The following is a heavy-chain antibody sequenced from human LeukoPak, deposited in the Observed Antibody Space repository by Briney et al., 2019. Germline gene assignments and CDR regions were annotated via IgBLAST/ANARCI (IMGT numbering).Heavy chain of an antibody. V-gene: IGHV1-8*01. D-gene: IGHD6-19*01. CDR3: ARDHSSGLYYFDS. Sequence: GASVKVSCKASGYTFTSYDINWVRQATGQGLEWVGWMNPNSGNTGYAQKFQGRVTMTRNTSISTAYMELSSLRSEDTAVYYCARDHSSGLYYFDSWGQGTLVTVSS. CDR2: MNPNSGNT. CDR1: GYTFTSYD. J-gene: IGHJ4*02.